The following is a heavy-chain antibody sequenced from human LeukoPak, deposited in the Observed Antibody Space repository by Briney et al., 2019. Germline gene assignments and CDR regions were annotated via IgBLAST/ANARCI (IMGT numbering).Heavy chain of an antibody. CDR1: GFTFSSFS. Sequence: PGGSLRLSCAASGFTFSSFSMNWVRQAPGKGLEWVASISTGSSSIYYADSVRGRFTISRDNATNSLYLQINSLRVEDTAVYYCAGPLTGDIALGRGTLVTVSS. CDR3: AGPLTGDIA. D-gene: IGHD7-27*01. CDR2: ISTGSSSI. J-gene: IGHJ5*02. V-gene: IGHV3-21*01.